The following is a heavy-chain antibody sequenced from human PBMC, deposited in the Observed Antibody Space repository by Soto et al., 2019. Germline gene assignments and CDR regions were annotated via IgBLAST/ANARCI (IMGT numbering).Heavy chain of an antibody. D-gene: IGHD5-18*01. Sequence: LSLTCTVSGGSINSNYWSWIRQPPGKGLEWIGYIYYSGSTNYNPSLKSRVTISVDTSKNQFSLKLSSVTAADTAVYYCARLPGGQRIQLWETNYYYYGMDVWGQGTTVTVSS. CDR2: IYYSGST. V-gene: IGHV4-59*08. J-gene: IGHJ6*02. CDR1: GGSINSNY. CDR3: ARLPGGQRIQLWETNYYYYGMDV.